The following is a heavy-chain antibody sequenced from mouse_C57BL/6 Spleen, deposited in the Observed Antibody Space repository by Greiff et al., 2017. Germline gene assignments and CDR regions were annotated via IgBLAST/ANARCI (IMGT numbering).Heavy chain of an antibody. Sequence: VQLQQSGPELVKPGASVKLSCKASGYAFSSSWMNWVKQRPGKGLEWIGRIYPGGGDTNYNGTFKGKATLTADKSSSTTYMQLSSLTSEDSAVXFYAREDSSSLWFAYWGQGTLVTVSA. V-gene: IGHV1-82*01. CDR2: IYPGGGDT. D-gene: IGHD3-2*02. CDR3: AREDSSSLWFAY. CDR1: GYAFSSSW. J-gene: IGHJ3*01.